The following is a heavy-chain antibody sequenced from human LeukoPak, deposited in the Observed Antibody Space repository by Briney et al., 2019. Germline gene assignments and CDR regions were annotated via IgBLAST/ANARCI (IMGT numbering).Heavy chain of an antibody. D-gene: IGHD2-2*01. CDR1: GFTFSSYA. V-gene: IGHV3-23*01. CDR2: ISGSGGST. Sequence: GGSLRLSCAASGFTFSSYAMSWVHQAPGKGLEWVSAISGSGGSTYYADSVKGRFTISRDNSKNTLYLQMNSLRAEDTAVYYCAKLSYYCSSTSCRYFQHWGQGTLVTVSS. CDR3: AKLSYYCSSTSCRYFQH. J-gene: IGHJ1*01.